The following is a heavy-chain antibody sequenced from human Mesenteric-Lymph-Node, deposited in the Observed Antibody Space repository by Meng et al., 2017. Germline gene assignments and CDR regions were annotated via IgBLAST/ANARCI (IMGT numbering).Heavy chain of an antibody. CDR2: INHSGST. J-gene: IGHJ6*02. D-gene: IGHD6-13*01. Sequence: SETLSLTCAVYGGSFSGYYWSWIRQPPGKGLEWIGEINHSGSTNYNPSLKSRVTISVDTSKNQFSPKLSSVTAADTAVYYCAREMSSSWYYYYYGMDVWGQGTTVTVSS. CDR3: AREMSSSWYYYYYGMDV. V-gene: IGHV4-34*01. CDR1: GGSFSGYY.